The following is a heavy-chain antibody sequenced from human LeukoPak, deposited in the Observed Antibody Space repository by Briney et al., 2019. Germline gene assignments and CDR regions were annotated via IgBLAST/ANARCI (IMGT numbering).Heavy chain of an antibody. CDR3: ARDGRDCSSSSCYFDY. D-gene: IGHD2-2*01. J-gene: IGHJ4*02. CDR1: GFTFSSYS. V-gene: IGHV3-21*01. Sequence: GGSLGLSCAASGFTFSSYSMNWVRQAPGKGLEWVSSISSSSSHIYYADSVKGRFTISRDNAKNSLYLQMNSLRAEDTAEYYCARDGRDCSSSSCYFDYWGQGTLVTVSS. CDR2: ISSSSSHI.